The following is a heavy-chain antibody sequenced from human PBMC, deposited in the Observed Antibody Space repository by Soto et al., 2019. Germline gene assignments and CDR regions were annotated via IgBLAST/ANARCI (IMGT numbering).Heavy chain of an antibody. D-gene: IGHD3-22*01. Sequence: GWSLRLSCAASGFIFNDYSMDWVRQAPEKGLEWVSSISGSGGSTYYADSVKGRFTISRDNSKNTLYLQMNSLRAEDTAVYYCAKDTHYYDSSGSTNWGQGTLVTVSS. CDR2: ISGSGGST. CDR3: AKDTHYYDSSGSTN. J-gene: IGHJ4*02. V-gene: IGHV3-23*01. CDR1: GFIFNDYS.